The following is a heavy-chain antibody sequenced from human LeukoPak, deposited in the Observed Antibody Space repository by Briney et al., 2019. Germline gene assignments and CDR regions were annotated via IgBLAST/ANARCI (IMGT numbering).Heavy chain of an antibody. Sequence: GRSLRLSCAASGFSFRNYGMYWVRQAPGKGLEWVAVIYYDGSNKYYADSVKGRYTISRDNSKNTLYLQMNSLRVEDTAVYYCATVRVAGRSNWYLDYWGQGTLVTVSS. D-gene: IGHD2-2*01. CDR2: IYYDGSNK. V-gene: IGHV3-33*01. CDR3: ATVRVAGRSNWYLDY. CDR1: GFSFRNYG. J-gene: IGHJ4*02.